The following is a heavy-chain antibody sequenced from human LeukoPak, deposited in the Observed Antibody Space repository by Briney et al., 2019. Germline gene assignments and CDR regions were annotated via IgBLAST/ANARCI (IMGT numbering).Heavy chain of an antibody. CDR2: ISGSGGST. Sequence: GGSLRLSCAASGFTFSSYAMSWVRQAPGKGLEWVSAISGSGGSTYYADSVKGRFTISRDNSKNTLHLQMNSLRAEDTAVYYCAKGFGYSYGYGLDYWGQGTLVTVSS. CDR3: AKGFGYSYGYGLDY. V-gene: IGHV3-23*01. D-gene: IGHD5-18*01. J-gene: IGHJ4*02. CDR1: GFTFSSYA.